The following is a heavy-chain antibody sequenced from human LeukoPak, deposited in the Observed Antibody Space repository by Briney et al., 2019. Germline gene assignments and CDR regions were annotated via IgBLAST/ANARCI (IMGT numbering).Heavy chain of an antibody. CDR3: AKGPLQRSWYRDWFDP. CDR1: GFTFSSYG. D-gene: IGHD6-13*01. V-gene: IGHV3-30*02. J-gene: IGHJ5*02. Sequence: PGGSLRLSCAASGFTFSSYGMHWVRQAPGKGLEWVAFIRYDGSNKYYADSVKGRFTISRDNSKNTLYLQMSSLRAEDTAVYYCAKGPLQRSWYRDWFDPWGQGTLVTVSS. CDR2: IRYDGSNK.